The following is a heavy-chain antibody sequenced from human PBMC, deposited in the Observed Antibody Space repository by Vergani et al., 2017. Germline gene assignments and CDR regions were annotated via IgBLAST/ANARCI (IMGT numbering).Heavy chain of an antibody. CDR1: GFTVSSNY. Sequence: EVQLVESGGGLVQPGGSLRLSCAASGFTVSSNYMSWVRQAPGKGLEWVSVIYSGGSTYYADSVKGRFTISRDNSKNTLYLQMNSLRAEDTAVYYCARVYDILTGGFDYWGQGTLVTVSS. CDR3: ARVYDILTGGFDY. CDR2: IYSGGST. V-gene: IGHV3-66*02. D-gene: IGHD3-9*01. J-gene: IGHJ4*02.